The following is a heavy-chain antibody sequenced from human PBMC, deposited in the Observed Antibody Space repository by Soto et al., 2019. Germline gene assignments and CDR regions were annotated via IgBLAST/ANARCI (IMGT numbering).Heavy chain of an antibody. Sequence: QVQLVESGGGVVQPGTSLRLSCAASGFTFSSNGMHWVRQSPGKGLEWVAVIWYDGSKKYYADSVKGRFTISRDDSKNMLDLQINRVRGEDTAVYYCARGGAGVFGMDVWGQGTTVTVSS. CDR2: IWYDGSKK. CDR1: GFTFSSNG. V-gene: IGHV3-33*01. J-gene: IGHJ6*02. D-gene: IGHD3-3*01. CDR3: ARGGAGVFGMDV.